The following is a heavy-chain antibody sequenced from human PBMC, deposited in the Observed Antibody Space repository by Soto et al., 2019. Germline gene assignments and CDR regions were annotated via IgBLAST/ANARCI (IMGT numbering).Heavy chain of an antibody. J-gene: IGHJ5*02. CDR2: INPSGTFA. CDR1: GDTFTTHW. D-gene: IGHD3-16*01. V-gene: IGHV1-46*01. Sequence: QVQLVQSGAEVMKPGASVKVSCKASGDTFTTHWMHWVRQAPGQGLEWMAVINPSGTFASYAREFQGRLTLTRDTSTSTDYLELRSLSSDDTAVYYRGRDPSRDEGAWWIDPWGQGTLITVSS. CDR3: GRDPSRDEGAWWIDP.